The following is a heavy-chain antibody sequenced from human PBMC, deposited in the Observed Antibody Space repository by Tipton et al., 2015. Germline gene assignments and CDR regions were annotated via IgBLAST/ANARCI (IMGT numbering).Heavy chain of an antibody. J-gene: IGHJ4*02. CDR2: ISHSGNT. D-gene: IGHD3-9*01. Sequence: TLSLTCTVSGGSMSDYYWGWIRQPPGKGLEWIGSISHSGNTYYNPSLKSRVTMSRDTSKNQFSLKLTSVTAADTAVYYCACQDYDSLTRDYQTVDYWGQGTLVTVSS. CDR3: ACQDYDSLTRDYQTVDY. CDR1: GGSMSDYY. V-gene: IGHV4-59*04.